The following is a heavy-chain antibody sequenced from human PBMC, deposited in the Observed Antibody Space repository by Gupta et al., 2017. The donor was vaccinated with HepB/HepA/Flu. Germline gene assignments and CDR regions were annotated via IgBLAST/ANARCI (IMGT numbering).Heavy chain of an antibody. CDR2: IWFDGSNI. CDR1: GFTFSSYG. D-gene: IGHD3-10*01. V-gene: IGHV3-33*01. J-gene: IGHJ4*02. CDR3: ASGVADRIDN. Sequence: QGQLVESGGGVVQPGRSLRLSCAASGFTFSSYGMHWVRQAPGKGLEWVTIIWFDGSNIYYADSVKGRFTISRDNSKNTLYLQMNSLRAEDTAVYYCASGVADRIDNWGQGTLVTVSS.